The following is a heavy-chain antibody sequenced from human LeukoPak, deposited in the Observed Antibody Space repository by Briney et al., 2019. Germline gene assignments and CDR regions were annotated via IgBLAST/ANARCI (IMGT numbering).Heavy chain of an antibody. Sequence: PSQTLSLTCTVSGGSISSGSYYWSWIRQPAGKGLEWIGRIYTSGSTNYNPSLKSRVTISVDTSKNQFSLKLSSVTAADTAVYYCARQAKGIWGQGTMVTVSS. V-gene: IGHV4-61*02. CDR3: ARQAKGI. CDR1: GGSISSGSYY. CDR2: IYTSGST. J-gene: IGHJ3*02.